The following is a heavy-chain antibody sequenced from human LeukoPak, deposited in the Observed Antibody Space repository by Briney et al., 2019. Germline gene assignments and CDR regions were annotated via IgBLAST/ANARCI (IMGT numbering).Heavy chain of an antibody. Sequence: GASVKVSCKASGYTFTDYYMHWVRQAPGQGLEWMGWINPNNGGTNYAQKFQGRVTMTRDTSISKAYMELNRLRSDDTAVYYCARDNYGSGSYYKWWGPGTLVTVSS. D-gene: IGHD3-10*01. J-gene: IGHJ4*02. V-gene: IGHV1-2*02. CDR3: ARDNYGSGSYYKW. CDR2: INPNNGGT. CDR1: GYTFTDYY.